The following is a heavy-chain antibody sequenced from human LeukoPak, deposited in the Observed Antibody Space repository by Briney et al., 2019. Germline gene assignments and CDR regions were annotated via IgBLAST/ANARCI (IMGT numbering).Heavy chain of an antibody. CDR2: ISSTSSSI. Sequence: GGSLRLSCAASGFTFSSYSMNWVRQAPGTGLEWVSSISSTSSSITYTDSVKGRFTISGDNANNSMYLQMDSLRAEDTAVYYCARSNVLRYFDWLRGSYYYMDVWGKGTTVTVSS. CDR1: GFTFSSYS. D-gene: IGHD3-9*01. J-gene: IGHJ6*03. V-gene: IGHV3-21*04. CDR3: ARSNVLRYFDWLRGSYYYMDV.